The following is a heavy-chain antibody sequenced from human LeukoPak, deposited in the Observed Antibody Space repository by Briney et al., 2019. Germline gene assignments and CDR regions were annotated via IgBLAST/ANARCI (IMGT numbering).Heavy chain of an antibody. V-gene: IGHV3-48*02. D-gene: IGHD1-26*01. Sequence: GGSLRLSCAASGFTFSSYSMNWVRQAPGRGLEWVSYISSSSSTIYYADSVKGRFTISRDNAKNSLYLQMNSLRDEDTAVYYCARSTGSYLLFDYWGQGTLVTVTS. J-gene: IGHJ4*02. CDR2: ISSSSSTI. CDR1: GFTFSSYS. CDR3: ARSTGSYLLFDY.